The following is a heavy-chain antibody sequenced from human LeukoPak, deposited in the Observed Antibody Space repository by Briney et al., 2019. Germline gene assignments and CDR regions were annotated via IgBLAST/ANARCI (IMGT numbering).Heavy chain of an antibody. Sequence: GESLKISCKGSGYIFTNYWIGWVRQMPGKGLEWMGIIYPGDSDTRDSPSFQGQVTISADKSISTAYLQWSSLKASDTAIYYCARRTDRSFWYLDYWGQGTLVTVSS. J-gene: IGHJ4*02. V-gene: IGHV5-51*01. CDR1: GYIFTNYW. CDR3: ARRTDRSFWYLDY. CDR2: IYPGDSDT.